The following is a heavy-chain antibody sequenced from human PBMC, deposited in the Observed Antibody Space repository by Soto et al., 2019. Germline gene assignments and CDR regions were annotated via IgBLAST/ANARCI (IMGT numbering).Heavy chain of an antibody. J-gene: IGHJ6*02. CDR3: AARHCSTTSCYYDMDV. CDR2: IVPMFGPA. CDR1: GGPFRSLA. D-gene: IGHD2-2*01. V-gene: IGHV1-69*01. Sequence: QVQLVQSGAEVKKPGSSVKVSCKASGGPFRSLAISWVRQAPGQGLEWMGGIVPMFGPATYAQKFQGRVTITADESTSTAYMELGSLRSEDTAVYYCAARHCSTTSCYYDMDVWGQGTTVTVSS.